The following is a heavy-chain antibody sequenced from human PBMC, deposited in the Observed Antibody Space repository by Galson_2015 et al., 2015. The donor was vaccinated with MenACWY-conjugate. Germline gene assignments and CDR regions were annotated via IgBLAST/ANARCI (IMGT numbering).Heavy chain of an antibody. CDR1: GFTFGDYA. J-gene: IGHJ4*02. Sequence: SLRLSCAASGFTFGDYAVSWVRRAPGKGLEWVGFIRSKAYGGTTEYAASVKGRFTISRDDSKSIAYLQMNSLKTEDTAVYYCTRVGYCAGGVCSPLGYWGQGTLVTVSS. D-gene: IGHD2-8*02. V-gene: IGHV3-49*04. CDR2: IRSKAYGGTT. CDR3: TRVGYCAGGVCSPLGY.